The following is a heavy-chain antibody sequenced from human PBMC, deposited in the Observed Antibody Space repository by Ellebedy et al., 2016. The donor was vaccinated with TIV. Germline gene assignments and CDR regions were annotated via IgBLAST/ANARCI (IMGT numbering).Heavy chain of an antibody. CDR2: INTGNGNT. CDR3: ATREWQDPMDV. CDR1: GYTFTNYA. V-gene: IGHV1-3*04. J-gene: IGHJ6*02. D-gene: IGHD3-3*01. Sequence: ASVKVSXXASGYTFTNYAMHWVRQAPGQGLEWMGWINTGNGNTKYSQTFQGRVTITRDTSATTAYMELSSLMSEDTAVYYCATREWQDPMDVWGQGTTVTVSS.